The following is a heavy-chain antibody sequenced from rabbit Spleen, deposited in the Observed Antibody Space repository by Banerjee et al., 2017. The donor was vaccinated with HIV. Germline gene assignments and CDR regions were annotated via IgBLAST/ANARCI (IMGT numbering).Heavy chain of an antibody. CDR2: IDPIFGIT. CDR1: GFTLSSYY. CDR3: ARDGAGGSYFAL. V-gene: IGHV1S7*01. D-gene: IGHD8-1*01. Sequence: QLEESGGGLVKPGGSLKLSCKASGFTLSSYYMNWVRQAPGKGLEWIGYIDPIFGITYYANWVNGRFSISRENAQNTVLLQMTSLTAADTATYFCARDGAGGSYFALWGPGTLVTVS. J-gene: IGHJ4*01.